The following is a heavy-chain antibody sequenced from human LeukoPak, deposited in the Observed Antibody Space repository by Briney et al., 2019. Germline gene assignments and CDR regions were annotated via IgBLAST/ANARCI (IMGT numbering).Heavy chain of an antibody. CDR1: GGSFSGYY. CDR3: ATGELLLGGGWFDP. Sequence: SETLSLTCAVYGGSFSGYYWSWIRQPPGKGLEWIGEINHSGSTNYNPSLKSRVTISVDTSKNQFSLKLRSVTAADTAVYYCATGELLLGGGWFDPWGQGTLVTVSS. CDR2: INHSGST. V-gene: IGHV4-34*01. J-gene: IGHJ5*02. D-gene: IGHD2-15*01.